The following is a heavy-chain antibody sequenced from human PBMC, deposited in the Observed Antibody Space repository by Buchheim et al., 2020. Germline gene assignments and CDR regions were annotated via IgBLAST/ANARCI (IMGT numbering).Heavy chain of an antibody. CDR2: IRYDGSNK. V-gene: IGHV3-30*02. CDR3: AKRVPAATRGLRDAFDI. J-gene: IGHJ3*02. CDR1: GFTFSSYG. Sequence: QVQLVESGGGVVQPGRSLRLSCAASGFTFSSYGMHWVRQAPGKGLEWVAFIRYDGSNKYYADSVKGRFTISRDNSKNTLYLQRNSLRAEDTAVYYCAKRVPAATRGLRDAFDIWGQGT. D-gene: IGHD2-2*01.